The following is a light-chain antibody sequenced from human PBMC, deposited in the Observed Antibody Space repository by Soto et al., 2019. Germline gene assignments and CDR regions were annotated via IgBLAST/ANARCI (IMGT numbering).Light chain of an antibody. Sequence: DIQMTQSPSSLSASVGDRVTITCRASQSISWWLAWYQQKPGKAPKLLIYRASSLESGVPSGFSGSGSGTEFTLPINSLQPDDFATYYCQQYTSYPYTFGQGTKLEIK. CDR3: QQYTSYPYT. CDR1: QSISWW. J-gene: IGKJ2*01. V-gene: IGKV1-5*03. CDR2: RAS.